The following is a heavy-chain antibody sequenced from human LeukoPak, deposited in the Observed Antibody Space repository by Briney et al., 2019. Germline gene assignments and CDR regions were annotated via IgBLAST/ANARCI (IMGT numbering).Heavy chain of an antibody. V-gene: IGHV3-15*01. CDR2: IKSKTDGGTT. CDR3: TTALTRPYCSSTSCYAFDY. Sequence: PGGSLRLSCAASGFTFSNAWMSWVRQAPGKGLEWVGRIKSKTDGGTTDYAAPVKGRFTISRDDSKNTLYLQMNSLKTEDTAVYYCTTALTRPYCSSTSCYAFDYWGQGTLVTVSS. J-gene: IGHJ4*02. CDR1: GFTFSNAW. D-gene: IGHD2-2*01.